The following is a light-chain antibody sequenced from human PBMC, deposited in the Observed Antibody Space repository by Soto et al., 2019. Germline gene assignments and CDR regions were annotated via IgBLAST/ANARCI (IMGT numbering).Light chain of an antibody. CDR3: KQYDHVSLT. CDR2: DAS. Sequence: DVQMTQSTSSLSAAVGDRVTITCQASQDISDYLNWYQHKPGEAPILLIYDASKLEAEVPSRFSGGGSGTDFNYSISSLNPEDSATYDCKQYDHVSLTFSGGTKVETK. V-gene: IGKV1-33*01. CDR1: QDISDY. J-gene: IGKJ4*01.